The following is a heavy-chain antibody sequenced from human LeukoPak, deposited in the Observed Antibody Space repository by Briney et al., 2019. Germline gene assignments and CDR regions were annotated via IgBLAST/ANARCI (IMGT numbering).Heavy chain of an antibody. Sequence: SETLSLTCTVPGESINSYHWSWIRQPPGKGLEWIGYMYGLGGINYNPSLKRRVTISIDMSENQLSLKLTSVTAADTAVYYCAATIKRDYGDTNLDYWGQGILVTVSS. CDR1: GESINSYH. V-gene: IGHV4-4*09. D-gene: IGHD4-17*01. CDR3: AATIKRDYGDTNLDY. CDR2: MYGLGGI. J-gene: IGHJ4*02.